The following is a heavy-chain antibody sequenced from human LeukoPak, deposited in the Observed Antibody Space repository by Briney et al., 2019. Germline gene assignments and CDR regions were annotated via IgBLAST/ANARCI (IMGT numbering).Heavy chain of an antibody. CDR3: AKDQGGNYYDYMDV. CDR1: GITFSNHG. CDR2: IWYDGSDK. Sequence: GGSLRLSCAASGITFSNHGMHWVRQAPGKGLEWVAFIWYDGSDKNCADSVQGRFTISRDNSRSALYLQMNNLRHEDSAVYYCAKDQGGNYYDYMDVWGRGTTVTVS. D-gene: IGHD3-16*01. V-gene: IGHV3-30*02. J-gene: IGHJ6*03.